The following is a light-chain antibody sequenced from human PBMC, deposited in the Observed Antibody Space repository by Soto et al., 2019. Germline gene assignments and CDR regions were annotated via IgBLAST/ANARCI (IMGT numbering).Light chain of an antibody. V-gene: IGLV2-14*01. CDR3: SSYTSTTLV. Sequence: QSALTQPASVSGSPGQSITISCTGTSSDVGGSNHVSWYQQHPGKAPKLMIYGVSNRPSGISNRVSGSKSGNTASLTISGTQAEHEADYYCSSYTSTTLVFGGGTKLTVL. CDR1: SSDVGGSNH. J-gene: IGLJ2*01. CDR2: GVS.